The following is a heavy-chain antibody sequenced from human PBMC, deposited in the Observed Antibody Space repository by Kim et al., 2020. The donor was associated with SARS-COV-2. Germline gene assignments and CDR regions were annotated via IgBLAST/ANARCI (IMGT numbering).Heavy chain of an antibody. CDR2: IIPILGIA. V-gene: IGHV1-69*02. CDR3: ASTPPTDHEPREVDYYFDY. CDR1: GGTFSSYT. Sequence: VKVSCKASGGTFSSYTISWVRQAPGQGLEWMGRIIPILGIANYAQKFQGRVTITADKSTSTAYMELSSLRSEDTAVYYCASTPPTDHEPREVDYYFDYWGQGTLVTVSS. J-gene: IGHJ4*02. D-gene: IGHD1-26*01.